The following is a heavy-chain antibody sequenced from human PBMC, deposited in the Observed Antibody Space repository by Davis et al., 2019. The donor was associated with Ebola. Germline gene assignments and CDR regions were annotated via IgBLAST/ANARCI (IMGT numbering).Heavy chain of an antibody. CDR1: GGTLTSYA. CDR2: IIPIFGTA. CDR3: ARDLKAVARGLAFDI. D-gene: IGHD6-19*01. Sequence: AASVKVSCKAVGGTLTSYAMTWVRQAPGQGLEWMGGIIPIFGTANYAQKFQGRVTITADESTGTAYMELSSLRSEDTAVYYCARDLKAVARGLAFDIWGQGTMVTVSS. V-gene: IGHV1-69*13. J-gene: IGHJ3*02.